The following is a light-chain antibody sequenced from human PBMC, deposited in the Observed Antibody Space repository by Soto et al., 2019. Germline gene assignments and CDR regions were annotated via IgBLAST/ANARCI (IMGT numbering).Light chain of an antibody. CDR1: QSVSSY. Sequence: IVFAQSSATLSFSPGERATPSCRASQSVSSYLAWYQQKPGQAPRLLIYDASNRATGIPARFSGSGSGTDFTLTISKLEPDDFAVYYCHQYGRFPHTFGHGTKVDIK. V-gene: IGKV3-11*01. CDR3: HQYGRFPHT. J-gene: IGKJ2*01. CDR2: DAS.